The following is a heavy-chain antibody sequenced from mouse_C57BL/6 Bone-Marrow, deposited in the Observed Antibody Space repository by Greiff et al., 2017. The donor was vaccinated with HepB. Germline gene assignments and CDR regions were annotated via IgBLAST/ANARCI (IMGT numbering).Heavy chain of an antibody. CDR2: IYPGGGYT. V-gene: IGHV1-63*01. CDR1: GYTFTNYW. Sequence: VQLQESGAELVRPGTSVKMSCKASGYTFTNYWIGWAKQRPGHGLEWIGDIYPGGGYTNYNEKFKGKATLTADKSSSTAYMQFSSLTSEDSAIYYCARNDYGSSYGYWGQGTTLTVSS. J-gene: IGHJ2*01. CDR3: ARNDYGSSYGY. D-gene: IGHD1-1*01.